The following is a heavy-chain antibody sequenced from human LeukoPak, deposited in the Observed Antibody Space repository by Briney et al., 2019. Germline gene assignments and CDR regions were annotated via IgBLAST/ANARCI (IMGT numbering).Heavy chain of an antibody. D-gene: IGHD5-12*01. V-gene: IGHV3-23*01. Sequence: SGGSLRLSCAASGFTFSSYAMSWVRQAPGKGLDWVSAVSGSGGSTYYADSVKGRFTISRDNSKNTLYLQMNSLRAEDTAVYYCAKDQGDSGYDVFGYWGQGTLVTVSS. J-gene: IGHJ4*02. CDR1: GFTFSSYA. CDR2: VSGSGGST. CDR3: AKDQGDSGYDVFGY.